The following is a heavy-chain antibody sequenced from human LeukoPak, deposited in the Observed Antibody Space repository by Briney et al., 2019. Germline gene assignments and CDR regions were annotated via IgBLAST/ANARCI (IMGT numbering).Heavy chain of an antibody. CDR2: ISGSGGST. CDR3: AKDQGSPFRDGHIKTFDY. J-gene: IGHJ4*02. Sequence: GGSLRLSCAASGFTFSSYAMSWVRQAPGKGLEWVSAISGSGGSTYYADSVKGRFTISRDNSKNTLYLQMNSLRAEDTAVYYCAKDQGSPFRDGHIKTFDYWGQGTLVTVSS. D-gene: IGHD5-24*01. CDR1: GFTFSSYA. V-gene: IGHV3-23*01.